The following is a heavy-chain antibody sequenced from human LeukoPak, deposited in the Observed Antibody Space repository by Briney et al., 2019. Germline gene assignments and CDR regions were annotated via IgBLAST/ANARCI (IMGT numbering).Heavy chain of an antibody. Sequence: SETLSLTCTVSGGSISGSSYYWGWIRQPPGKGLEWIGSIYYSGSTYYNPSLKSRVTISVDTSKNQFSLKLSSVTAADTAVYYCARETYSYGYVVDYWGQGTLVTVSS. CDR1: GGSISGSSYY. V-gene: IGHV4-39*07. CDR3: ARETYSYGYVVDY. D-gene: IGHD5-18*01. CDR2: IYYSGST. J-gene: IGHJ4*02.